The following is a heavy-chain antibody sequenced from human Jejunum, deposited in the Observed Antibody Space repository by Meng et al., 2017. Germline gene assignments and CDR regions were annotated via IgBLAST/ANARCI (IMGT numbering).Heavy chain of an antibody. V-gene: IGHV3-7*01. CDR3: GVGAGWIFDF. Sequence: GESLKISCAASGFTFSSYWMTWVRQAPGKGLEWVAHIKKDGSDTNYVDSVKGRFTISRDNAKNSLFLQMSSLRAEDTAVYYCGVGAGWIFDFWGQGTMVTVSS. J-gene: IGHJ4*02. CDR2: IKKDGSDT. D-gene: IGHD6-19*01. CDR1: GFTFSSYW.